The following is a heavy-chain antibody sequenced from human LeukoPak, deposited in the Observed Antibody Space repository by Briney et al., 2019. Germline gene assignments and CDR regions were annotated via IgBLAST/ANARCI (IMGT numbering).Heavy chain of an antibody. V-gene: IGHV3-15*01. D-gene: IGHD3-22*01. CDR2: IKSKTDGGTT. Sequence: GGSLRLSCAASGFTFSSYSMNWVRQAPGKGLEWVGRIKSKTDGGTTDYAAPVKGRFTISRDDSKNTLYLQMNSLKTEDTAVYYCFVTLNYYDSSGYYFDAFDIWGQGTMVTVSS. CDR3: FVTLNYYDSSGYYFDAFDI. J-gene: IGHJ3*02. CDR1: GFTFSSYS.